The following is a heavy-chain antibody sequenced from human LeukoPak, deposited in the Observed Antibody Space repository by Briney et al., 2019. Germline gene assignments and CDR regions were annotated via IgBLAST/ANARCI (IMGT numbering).Heavy chain of an antibody. CDR2: ISYDGSNK. J-gene: IGHJ4*02. CDR3: ARDYGSGGYYQGLRY. V-gene: IGHV3-30*03. CDR1: EFSVGSNC. Sequence: GGSLRLSCAASEFSVGSNCMTWVRQAPGKGLEWVAVISYDGSNKYYADSVKGRFTISRDNSKNTLYLQMNSLRAEDTAVYYCARDYGSGGYYQGLRYWGQGTLVTVSS. D-gene: IGHD3-10*01.